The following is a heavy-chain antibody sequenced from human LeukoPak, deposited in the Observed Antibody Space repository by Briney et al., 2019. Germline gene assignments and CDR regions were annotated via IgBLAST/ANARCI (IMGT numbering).Heavy chain of an antibody. J-gene: IGHJ3*02. CDR1: GFTFDDYA. Sequence: PGGSLRLSCAASGFTFDDYAMHWVRQAPGKGLEWVSGISWNSGSIGYADSVKGRFTISRDNAKNSLYLLMNSLRAEDMALYYCAKSNRPGREPDAFDIWGQGTMVTVSS. D-gene: IGHD3-16*02. CDR3: AKSNRPGREPDAFDI. V-gene: IGHV3-9*03. CDR2: ISWNSGSI.